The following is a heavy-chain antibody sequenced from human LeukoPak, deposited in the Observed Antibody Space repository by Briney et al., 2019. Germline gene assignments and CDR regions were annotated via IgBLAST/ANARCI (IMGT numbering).Heavy chain of an antibody. V-gene: IGHV3-7*05. CDR1: GFTFSSYA. D-gene: IGHD2-15*01. J-gene: IGHJ4*02. CDR3: ATEKMLRY. Sequence: PGGSLRLSCAASGFTFSSYAMSWVRQAPGKGLEWVANINQDGSEIYYVDSVKGRFTISRDNAKNSLYLQMNSLRAEDTAVYYCATEKMLRYWGQGTLVTVSS. CDR2: INQDGSEI.